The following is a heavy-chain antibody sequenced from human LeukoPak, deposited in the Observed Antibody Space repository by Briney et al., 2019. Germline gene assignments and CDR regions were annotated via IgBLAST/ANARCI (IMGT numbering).Heavy chain of an antibody. CDR2: IWYDGTNQ. Sequence: GGSLRLSCAASGFTFSSYGMHWVRQAPGKGLEWVTVIWYDGTNQYYADSVKGRFTISRNNSKNTLYLQVNSLRAEDTAVYYCARDPYSGSYPTYYFDYWGQGTLVTVSP. J-gene: IGHJ4*02. CDR1: GFTFSSYG. V-gene: IGHV3-33*08. D-gene: IGHD1-26*01. CDR3: ARDPYSGSYPTYYFDY.